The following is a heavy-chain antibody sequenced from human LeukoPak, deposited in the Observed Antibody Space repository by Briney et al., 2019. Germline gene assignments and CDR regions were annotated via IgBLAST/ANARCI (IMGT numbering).Heavy chain of an antibody. D-gene: IGHD3-16*01. CDR2: ISSSGRAK. V-gene: IGHV3-48*03. Sequence: PGGSLRLSCAASGFTFSNYEMNWVRQTPGKGLEWVSYISSSGRAKNYADSVKGRFTISRDNAENSLYLQMNSLRGEDTAVYYCARRFDRWGQGTLVTVSS. CDR3: ARRFDR. J-gene: IGHJ4*02. CDR1: GFTFSNYE.